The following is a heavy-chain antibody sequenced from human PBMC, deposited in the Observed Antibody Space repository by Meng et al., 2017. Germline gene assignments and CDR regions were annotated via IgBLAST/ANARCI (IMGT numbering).Heavy chain of an antibody. CDR1: GDSVTVGSHY. D-gene: IGHD3-16*01. CDR3: ARTRGDYYFDY. Sequence: QWQRQEAGPGLVRPSETLSLTCTVSGDSVTVGSHYWSWIRQPPGKGLEWIGYIDYGGSTSYNPSLRSRVTISVDTSNNQFSLKLSSVTAADTAVFYCARTRGDYYFDYWGQGTLVTVSS. J-gene: IGHJ4*02. V-gene: IGHV4-61*01. CDR2: IDYGGST.